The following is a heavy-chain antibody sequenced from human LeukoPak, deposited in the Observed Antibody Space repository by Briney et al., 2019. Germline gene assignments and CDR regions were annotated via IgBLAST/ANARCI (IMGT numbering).Heavy chain of an antibody. CDR1: GFTFSSYW. Sequence: QPGGSLRLSCAASGFTFSSYWMSWVRQAPGKGLEWVANIKKDGSENYYVDSVKGRFTISRDNAKKSLYLQMKSLRAEDTAVYYCARDSAMAAYCGGDCFDAFDIWGQGTMVTVSS. J-gene: IGHJ3*02. CDR3: ARDSAMAAYCGGDCFDAFDI. V-gene: IGHV3-7*01. D-gene: IGHD2-21*02. CDR2: IKKDGSEN.